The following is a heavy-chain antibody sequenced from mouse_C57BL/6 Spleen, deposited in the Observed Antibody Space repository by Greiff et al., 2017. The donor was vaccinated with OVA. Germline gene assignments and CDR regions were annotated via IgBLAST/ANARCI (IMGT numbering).Heavy chain of an antibody. J-gene: IGHJ2*01. CDR2: IHPNSGST. D-gene: IGHD2-3*01. Sequence: VQLQQPGAELVKPGASVKLSCKASGYTFTSYWMHWVKQRPGQGLEWIGMIHPNSGSTNYNEKFKSKATLTVDKSSSTAHMQLSSLTSEDSAVYYCARYGWLPFDYWGQGTTLTVSS. CDR1: GYTFTSYW. V-gene: IGHV1-64*01. CDR3: ARYGWLPFDY.